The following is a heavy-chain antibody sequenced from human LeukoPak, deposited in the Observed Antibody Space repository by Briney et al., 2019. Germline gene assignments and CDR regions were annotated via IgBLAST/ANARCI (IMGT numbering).Heavy chain of an antibody. D-gene: IGHD4-11*01. Sequence: ASVKVSCKVSGYTLTELSMHWVRQAPGKGVEWMGGFDPEDGETIYAQKFQGRVTMTEDTSTDTAYMELSSLRSEDTAVYYCATGYSNPRELRYGMDVWGQGTTVTVSS. CDR2: FDPEDGET. CDR1: GYTLTELS. V-gene: IGHV1-24*01. CDR3: ATGYSNPRELRYGMDV. J-gene: IGHJ6*02.